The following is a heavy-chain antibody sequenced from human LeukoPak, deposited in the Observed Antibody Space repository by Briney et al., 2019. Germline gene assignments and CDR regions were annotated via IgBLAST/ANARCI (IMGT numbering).Heavy chain of an antibody. CDR1: GDTFTRKY. CDR3: ARDGGYDPWGLDYNYHMDV. V-gene: IGHV1-46*01. Sequence: RASVKVSCKTFGDTFTRKYMHWVRQAPGQGPEWMGVISPSGGSTTYAQKFQGRVTLTRDMSTSTDYLELSSLRAEDTAVYYCARDGGYDPWGLDYNYHMDVWGKGTTVTVSS. CDR2: ISPSGGST. J-gene: IGHJ6*03. D-gene: IGHD5-12*01.